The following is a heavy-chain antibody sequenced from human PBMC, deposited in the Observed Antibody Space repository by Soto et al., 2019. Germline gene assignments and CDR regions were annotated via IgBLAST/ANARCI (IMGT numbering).Heavy chain of an antibody. Sequence: FLTCTVSGGSISSGDYYWSWIRQPPGKGLEWIGYIYYSGSTYYNPSLKSRVTISVDTSKNQFSLKLSSVTAADTAVYYCARAWLQLYYYGMDVWGQGTTVAVSS. CDR2: IYYSGST. V-gene: IGHV4-30-4*01. D-gene: IGHD5-12*01. J-gene: IGHJ6*02. CDR1: GGSISSGDYY. CDR3: ARAWLQLYYYGMDV.